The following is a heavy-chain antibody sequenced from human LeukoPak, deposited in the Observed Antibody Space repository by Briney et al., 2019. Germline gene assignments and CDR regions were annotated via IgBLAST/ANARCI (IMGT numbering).Heavy chain of an antibody. J-gene: IGHJ5*02. V-gene: IGHV1-69*05. CDR1: GGTVSSYA. CDR2: IIPIFGTP. Sequence: GSSVKVSCKPSGGTVSSYAISGVRQAPGRGLEWMGRIIPIFGTPNYAQSLQGRITSTTEESTSPAYMELSSLRSEDTAVYYCARAGAYYYGSGSYYNVWWFDPWGQGTLVTVSS. D-gene: IGHD3-10*01. CDR3: ARAGAYYYGSGSYYNVWWFDP.